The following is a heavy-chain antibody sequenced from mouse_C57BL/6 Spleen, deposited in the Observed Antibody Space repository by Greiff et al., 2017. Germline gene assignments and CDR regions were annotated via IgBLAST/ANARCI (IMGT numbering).Heavy chain of an antibody. J-gene: IGHJ2*01. D-gene: IGHD6-1*01. Sequence: QVQLKQSGAELVRPGTSVKVSCKASGYAFTNYLIEWVKQRPGQGLEWIGVINPGSGGTNYNEKFKGKATLTADKSSSTAYMQLSSLTSEDSAVYFCARSTPLRREKGFDYWGQGTTLTVSS. CDR3: ARSTPLRREKGFDY. CDR1: GYAFTNYL. CDR2: INPGSGGT. V-gene: IGHV1-54*01.